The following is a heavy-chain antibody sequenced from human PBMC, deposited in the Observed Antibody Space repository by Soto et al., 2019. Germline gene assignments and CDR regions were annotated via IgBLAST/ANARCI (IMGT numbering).Heavy chain of an antibody. D-gene: IGHD3-3*01. Sequence: SETLSLTCTVSGCSVSSGSYYWSWIRHPPGKGLEWIGYIYYSGSTNYNPSLKSRVTISVDSSKNQFSLKLSSVTAADTAVYYCARSHTFQSYDFWSGYYPIDYWGQGTLVTVS. CDR3: ARSHTFQSYDFWSGYYPIDY. V-gene: IGHV4-61*01. J-gene: IGHJ4*02. CDR1: GCSVSSGSYY. CDR2: IYYSGST.